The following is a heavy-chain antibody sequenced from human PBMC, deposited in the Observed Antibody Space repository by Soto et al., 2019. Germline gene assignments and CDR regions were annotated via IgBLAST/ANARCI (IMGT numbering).Heavy chain of an antibody. CDR1: GYTLTELS. D-gene: IGHD3-22*01. Sequence: ASVKVSCKVSGYTLTELSMHWVRQAPGKGLEWMGGFDPEDGETIYAQKFQGRVTMTEGTSTDTAYMELSSLKTEDTAVYYCEAIYFESNGYYGGKDYWGQGTPVTVSS. CDR3: EAIYFESNGYYGGKDY. V-gene: IGHV1-24*01. CDR2: FDPEDGET. J-gene: IGHJ4*02.